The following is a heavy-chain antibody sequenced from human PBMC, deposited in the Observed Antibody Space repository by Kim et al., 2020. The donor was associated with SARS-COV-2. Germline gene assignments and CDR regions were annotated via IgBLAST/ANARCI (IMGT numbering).Heavy chain of an antibody. J-gene: IGHJ4*02. D-gene: IGHD5-12*01. CDR3: ARRGGCAGYNNYFDY. Sequence: SETLSLTCAVSGGSISSNYWSWIRQPPGKGLEWIGFIYYSGSTNYNPSLKSRVIISVDTSKNQFSLRLSSVTAADTAVYYSARRGGCAGYNNYFDYCGQG. CDR2: IYYSGST. V-gene: IGHV4-59*01. CDR1: GGSISSNY.